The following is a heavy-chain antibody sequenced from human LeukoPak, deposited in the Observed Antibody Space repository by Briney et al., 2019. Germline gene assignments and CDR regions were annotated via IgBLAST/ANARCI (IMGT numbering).Heavy chain of an antibody. D-gene: IGHD3-10*01. CDR2: IYYSGST. V-gene: IGHV4-59*01. Sequence: SETLSLTCTVSGGSISSYYRSWIRQPPGQGLEWIGYIYYSGSTNYNPSLKSRVTISVDTSKNQFSLKLSSVTAADTAVYYCARDRGRGVSRWFDPWGQGTLVTVSS. CDR1: GGSISSYY. CDR3: ARDRGRGVSRWFDP. J-gene: IGHJ5*02.